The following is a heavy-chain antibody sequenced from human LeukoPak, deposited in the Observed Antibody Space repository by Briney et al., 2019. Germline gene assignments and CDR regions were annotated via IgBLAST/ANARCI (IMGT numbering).Heavy chain of an antibody. J-gene: IGHJ5*02. D-gene: IGHD3-10*01. Sequence: GGSLRLSCAASGFTFSRYGMHWVRQAPGKGLEWVTAISYDGSNKYYADSVKGRFTISRDNSKNTLYLQMNSLRVEDTAVYYCARANMVRGVGSFFDRNWFDPWGQGTLVTVSS. CDR2: ISYDGSNK. V-gene: IGHV3-30*04. CDR1: GFTFSRYG. CDR3: ARANMVRGVGSFFDRNWFDP.